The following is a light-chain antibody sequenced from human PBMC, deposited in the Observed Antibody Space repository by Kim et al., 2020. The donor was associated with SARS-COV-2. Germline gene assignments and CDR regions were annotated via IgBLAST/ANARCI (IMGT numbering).Light chain of an antibody. CDR2: GAS. Sequence: PGERATLSGRARESVRSNYRAWYQQKPGQAPRLLIYGASSRATGIPDRFSGSGSGTDFTLTIGRLEPEDFAVYYCQQYGRSLPYTFGQGTKLEI. J-gene: IGKJ2*01. CDR3: QQYGRSLPYT. V-gene: IGKV3-20*01. CDR1: ESVRSNY.